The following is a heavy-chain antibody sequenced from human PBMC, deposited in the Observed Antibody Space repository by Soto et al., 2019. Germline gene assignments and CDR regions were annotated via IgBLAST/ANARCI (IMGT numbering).Heavy chain of an antibody. V-gene: IGHV1-69*13. CDR1: GGTFSSYA. D-gene: IGHD3-22*01. J-gene: IGHJ6*02. CDR2: IIPIFGTA. CDR3: AIGSPAYYYDSSGYYHAYYYYGMDV. Sequence: SVKVSCKASGGTFSSYAISWVRQAPGQGLEWMGGIIPIFGTANYAQKFQGRVTITADESTSTAYMELSSLRSEDTAVYYCAIGSPAYYYDSSGYYHAYYYYGMDVWGQGTTVTVSS.